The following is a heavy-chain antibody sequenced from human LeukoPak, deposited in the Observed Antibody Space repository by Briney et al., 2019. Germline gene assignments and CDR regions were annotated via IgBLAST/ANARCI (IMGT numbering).Heavy chain of an antibody. CDR3: ARDGHEQQLVRPHYGMDV. D-gene: IGHD6-13*01. Sequence: ASVKVSCKASGGTFSSYAISWVRQAPGQGLEWMGRIIPILGTANYAQKFQGRVTITADKSTSTAYMELSSLRSEDTAVYYCARDGHEQQLVRPHYGMDVWGQGTTVTVSS. J-gene: IGHJ6*02. V-gene: IGHV1-69*04. CDR2: IIPILGTA. CDR1: GGTFSSYA.